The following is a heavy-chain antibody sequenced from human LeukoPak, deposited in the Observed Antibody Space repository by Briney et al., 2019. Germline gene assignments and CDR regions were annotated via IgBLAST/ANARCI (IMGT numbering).Heavy chain of an antibody. D-gene: IGHD3-3*01. V-gene: IGHV1-2*02. CDR2: INPNSGGT. J-gene: IGHJ6*03. Sequence: ASVKVSCKASGYTFTGYYMHWVRQAPGQGLEWMGWINPNSGGTNYAQKFQGRVTMARDTSISAAYMELSRLRSDDTAVYYCARDHSNDFWSGSGPLYYMDVWGKGTTVTVSS. CDR1: GYTFTGYY. CDR3: ARDHSNDFWSGSGPLYYMDV.